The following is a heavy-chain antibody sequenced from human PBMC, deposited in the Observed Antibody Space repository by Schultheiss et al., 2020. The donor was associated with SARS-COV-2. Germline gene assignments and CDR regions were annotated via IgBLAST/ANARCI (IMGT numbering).Heavy chain of an antibody. D-gene: IGHD2-2*01. CDR1: GYTFTSYD. CDR3: ARVCSSTSCHDY. V-gene: IGHV1-2*02. Sequence: ASVKVSCKASGYTFTSYDINWVRQATGQGLEWMGWISAYNGITNYAQKFQGRVTMTRDTSISTAYMELSRLRSDDTAVYYCARVCSSTSCHDYWGQGTLVTVSS. J-gene: IGHJ4*02. CDR2: ISAYNGIT.